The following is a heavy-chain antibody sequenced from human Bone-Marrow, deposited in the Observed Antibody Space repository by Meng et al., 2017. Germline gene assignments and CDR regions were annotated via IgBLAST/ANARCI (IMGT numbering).Heavy chain of an antibody. D-gene: IGHD3-9*01. CDR3: ARKVYDILTGYYNGAFDI. Sequence: ASVKVSCKASGYTFTSYYMHWVRQAPGQGLEWMGIINPSGGSTSYAQKFQGRVTMTRDTSTSTVYVELSSLRSEDTAVYYCARKVYDILTGYYNGAFDIWGQGTMVTVSS. J-gene: IGHJ3*02. V-gene: IGHV1-46*01. CDR2: INPSGGST. CDR1: GYTFTSYY.